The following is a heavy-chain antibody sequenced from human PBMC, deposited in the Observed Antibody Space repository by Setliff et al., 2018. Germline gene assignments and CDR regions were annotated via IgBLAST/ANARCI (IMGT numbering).Heavy chain of an antibody. CDR2: IHYGGGHI. CDR1: GFTFSTSA. J-gene: IGHJ5*02. Sequence: GGSLRLSCATSGFTFSTSAMHWLRQSPDNRLEWLAYIHYGGGHIQYADSVKGRFTVSRDDAMDTLFLQMNGLTTDDTAKYFCAKDRWGYADPWGQGTLVTVSS. CDR3: AKDRWGYADP. D-gene: IGHD2-2*01. V-gene: IGHV3-30*02.